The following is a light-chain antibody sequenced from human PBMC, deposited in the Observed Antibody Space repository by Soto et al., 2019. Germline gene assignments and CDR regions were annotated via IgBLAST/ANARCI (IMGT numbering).Light chain of an antibody. Sequence: DIQMTQSPSSLSASVEDRVIITCRASQSISNHLNWYQQQPGKAPKSLIYAASSLHSGVPSRFSGSGSGTDFTLTINSLQPADFATYYCQQYSSYPLTFGGGTKVDIK. J-gene: IGKJ4*01. CDR3: QQYSSYPLT. V-gene: IGKV1-16*01. CDR2: AAS. CDR1: QSISNH.